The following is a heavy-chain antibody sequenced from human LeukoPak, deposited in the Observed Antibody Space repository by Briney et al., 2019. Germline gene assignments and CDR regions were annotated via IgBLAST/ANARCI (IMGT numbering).Heavy chain of an antibody. CDR2: ISSDGNNK. CDR3: ARDNSHSRIYSTRGNAFDI. Sequence: GGSLRLSCAPSGFTFSTSGMHWVRQAPGKGLEWVAVISSDGNNKYYADSVKGRFTISRDNSKNTLYLQMNSLRAKDTAVYYCARDNSHSRIYSTRGNAFDIWGQGTMVAVSS. V-gene: IGHV3-30*19. D-gene: IGHD6-13*01. CDR1: GFTFSTSG. J-gene: IGHJ3*02.